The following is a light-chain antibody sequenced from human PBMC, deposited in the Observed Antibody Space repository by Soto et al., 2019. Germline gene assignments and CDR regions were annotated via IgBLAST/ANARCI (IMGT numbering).Light chain of an antibody. V-gene: IGKV1-39*01. J-gene: IGKJ1*01. Sequence: DIQMTQSPSSVSASVGDGVTISCRASQSVASWLAWYRQRPGKAPRLLIYAASSLQSGVPSRFSGSGSGTDFTLTISSLQPEDFATYYCQQSYSTLWTFGQGTKVDI. CDR2: AAS. CDR1: QSVASW. CDR3: QQSYSTLWT.